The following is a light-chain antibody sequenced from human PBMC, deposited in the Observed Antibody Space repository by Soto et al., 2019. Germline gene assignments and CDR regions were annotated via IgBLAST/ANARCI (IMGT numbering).Light chain of an antibody. V-gene: IGKV3-15*01. CDR1: QSVGSN. J-gene: IGKJ3*01. CDR2: GAS. CDR3: QQYTKWPLFT. Sequence: ETVVTQSPATLSVSPGERATLTCRASQSVGSNLAWYQQRPGQAPRLLIYGASTRATGIPARFSGSGSGTEFTLTITNLQSEDFGVYYCQQYTKWPLFTFGPGTRVD.